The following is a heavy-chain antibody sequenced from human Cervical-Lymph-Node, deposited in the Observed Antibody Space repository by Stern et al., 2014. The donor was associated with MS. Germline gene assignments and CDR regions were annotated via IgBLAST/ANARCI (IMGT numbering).Heavy chain of an antibody. V-gene: IGHV3-30*18. CDR2: ISYDGSNK. CDR1: GFTFSSYG. J-gene: IGHJ4*02. CDR3: AKDLGMVRGVHASDY. Sequence: VQLVESGGGVVQPGRSLRLSCAASGFTFSSYGMHWVRPAPGKGLEWVAVISYDGSNKYYADSVKGRFTISRDNSKNTLYLQMNSLRAEDTAVYYCAKDLGMVRGVHASDYWGQGTLVTVSS. D-gene: IGHD3-10*01.